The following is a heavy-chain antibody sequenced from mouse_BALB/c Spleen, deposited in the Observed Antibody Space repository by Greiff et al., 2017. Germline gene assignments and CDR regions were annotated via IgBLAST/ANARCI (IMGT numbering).Heavy chain of an antibody. CDR1: GYTFTSYV. J-gene: IGHJ4*01. D-gene: IGHD1-1*01. CDR3: ARPYYYGSSYNAMDY. V-gene: IGHV1-14*01. CDR2: INPYNDGT. Sequence: VQLQQSGPELVKPGASVKMSCKASGYTFTSYVMHWVKQKPGQGLEWIGYINPYNDGTKYNEKFKGKATLTSDKSSSTAYMELSSLTSEDSAVYYCARPYYYGSSYNAMDYWGQGTSVTVSS.